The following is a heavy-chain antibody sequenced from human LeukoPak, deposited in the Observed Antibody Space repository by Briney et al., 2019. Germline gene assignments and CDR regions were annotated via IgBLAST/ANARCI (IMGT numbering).Heavy chain of an antibody. CDR1: GFNFDDYA. V-gene: IGHV3-9*03. CDR2: ISWNSGSI. D-gene: IGHD6-13*01. CDR3: AKGRYTSSWYYFDY. J-gene: IGHJ4*02. Sequence: PGGSLRLSCAASGFNFDDYAMHWVRQAPGKGLEWVSGISWNSGSIGYADSVKGRFTISRDNAKNSLYLQMNSLRAEDMALYYCAKGRYTSSWYYFDYWGQGTLVTVSS.